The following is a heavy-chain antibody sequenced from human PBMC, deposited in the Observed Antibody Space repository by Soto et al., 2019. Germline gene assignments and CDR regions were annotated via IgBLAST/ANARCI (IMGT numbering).Heavy chain of an antibody. Sequence: PSETLSLTCAVYCGSFSGYYWSWIRQPPGKGLEWIGEINHSGSTNYNPSLKSRVTISVDTSKNQFSLKLSSVTAADTAVYYCARGHSTMIVVVSHNWFDPWGQGTLVTVS. CDR3: ARGHSTMIVVVSHNWFDP. D-gene: IGHD3-22*01. CDR1: CGSFSGYY. V-gene: IGHV4-34*01. J-gene: IGHJ5*02. CDR2: INHSGST.